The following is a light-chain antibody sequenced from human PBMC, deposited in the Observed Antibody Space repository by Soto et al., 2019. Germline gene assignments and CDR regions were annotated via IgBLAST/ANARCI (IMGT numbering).Light chain of an antibody. V-gene: IGKV3-20*01. CDR2: GAS. CDR1: QSVSSS. CDR3: QQYGSSPRT. Sequence: EIVLTQSPGTLSLSPGERATLSCRASQSVSSSLAWYQQKPGQAPRLLIYGASSRATGIPDRFSGSGSGTDFTLTISRLEPEDFAVYYCQQYGSSPRTFGPGTKWISN. J-gene: IGKJ3*01.